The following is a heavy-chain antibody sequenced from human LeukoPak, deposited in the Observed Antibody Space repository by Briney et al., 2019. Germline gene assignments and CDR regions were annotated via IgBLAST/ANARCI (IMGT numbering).Heavy chain of an antibody. D-gene: IGHD5-18*01. CDR3: ARGRKYTSGYRVTELGSGYSDY. CDR2: IYASGRT. CDR1: GGSISSYY. J-gene: IGHJ4*02. Sequence: SETLSLTCTVSGGSISSYYWSWIRQSAGKGLEWIGRIYASGRTNYNPSFKSRVTMSVDTSKNQFSLKLSSVTAADTAVYYCARGRKYTSGYRVTELGSGYSDYWGQGTLVTVSS. V-gene: IGHV4-4*07.